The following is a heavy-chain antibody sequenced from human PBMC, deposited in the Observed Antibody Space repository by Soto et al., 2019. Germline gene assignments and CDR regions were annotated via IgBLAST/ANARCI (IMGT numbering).Heavy chain of an antibody. Sequence: GASVKVSCKASGGAFSSYAISWVRQAPGQGLEWMGGIIPIFGTANYAQKFQGRVTITADKSTSTAYMELSSLRSEDTAVYYCARDLRDVVVVAANWFDPWGQGTLVTVSS. D-gene: IGHD2-15*01. CDR2: IIPIFGTA. V-gene: IGHV1-69*06. CDR3: ARDLRDVVVVAANWFDP. J-gene: IGHJ5*02. CDR1: GGAFSSYA.